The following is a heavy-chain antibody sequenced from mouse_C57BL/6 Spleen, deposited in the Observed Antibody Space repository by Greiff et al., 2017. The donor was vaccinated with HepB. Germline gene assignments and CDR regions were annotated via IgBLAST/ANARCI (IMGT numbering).Heavy chain of an antibody. Sequence: EVKLMESGPGMVKPSQSLSLTCTVTGYSITSGYDWHWIRHFPGNKLEWMGYISYSGSTNYNPSLKSRISITHDTSKNHFFLKLNSVTTEDTATYYCAASYYDYDVAWFAYWGQGTLVTVSA. CDR2: ISYSGST. D-gene: IGHD2-4*01. J-gene: IGHJ3*01. CDR3: AASYYDYDVAWFAY. CDR1: GYSITSGYD. V-gene: IGHV3-1*01.